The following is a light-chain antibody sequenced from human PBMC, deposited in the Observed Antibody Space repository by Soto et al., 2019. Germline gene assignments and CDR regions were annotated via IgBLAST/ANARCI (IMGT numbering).Light chain of an antibody. CDR2: AAS. V-gene: IGKV1-12*01. CDR3: QQDISFPFT. J-gene: IGKJ3*01. CDR1: QGISNW. Sequence: DIQMTQSPYSVSASVGDRVTITCRASQGISNWLAWYQQKPGKAPELLIYAASTLQSGVPSRFSGSGSGTDYTLTINRQQHEYFWTYFCQQDISFPFTFGPGTKVDV.